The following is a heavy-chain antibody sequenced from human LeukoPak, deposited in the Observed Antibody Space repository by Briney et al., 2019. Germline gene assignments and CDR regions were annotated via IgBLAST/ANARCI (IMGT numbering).Heavy chain of an antibody. V-gene: IGHV4-34*01. CDR1: GGSFSGYY. J-gene: IGHJ6*02. Sequence: SETLSLTCAVYGGSFSGYYWSWIRQPPGKGLEGIGEINHSGSTNYNPSLKSRVTISVDTSKKQFSLKLSSVTAADTAVYYCATRAGDYYDSSGYYYYGMDVWGQGTTVTVSS. CDR3: ATRAGDYYDSSGYYYYGMDV. CDR2: INHSGST. D-gene: IGHD3-22*01.